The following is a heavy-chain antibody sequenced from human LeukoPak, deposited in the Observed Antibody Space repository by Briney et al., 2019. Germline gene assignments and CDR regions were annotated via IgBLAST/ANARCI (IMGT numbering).Heavy chain of an antibody. Sequence: ASVKVSCKASGYTFTSYYMHWVRQAPGQGLEWMGIINPSGGSTSYAQKFQGRVTMTRDMSMSTVYMELSSLSSEDTAVYYCARGVAYYYYMDVWGKGTTVTISS. CDR3: ARGVAYYYYMDV. D-gene: IGHD2-15*01. CDR1: GYTFTSYY. J-gene: IGHJ6*03. CDR2: INPSGGST. V-gene: IGHV1-46*01.